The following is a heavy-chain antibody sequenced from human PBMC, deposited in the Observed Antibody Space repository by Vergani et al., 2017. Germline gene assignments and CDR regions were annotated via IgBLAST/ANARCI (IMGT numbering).Heavy chain of an antibody. Sequence: EVQLVESGGGVVRPGGSLRLSCAASGFTFDDYGMSWVRQAPGKGLEWVSGISGSGGKTKYADSVKGRFTISRDNSKNILYLQMSSLRAEDTAVYYCAKSKVEEYCRGSSCYFDYWGQGTLVTVSS. CDR3: AKSKVEEYCRGSSCYFDY. D-gene: IGHD2-15*01. J-gene: IGHJ4*02. CDR2: ISGSGGKT. V-gene: IGHV3-23*04. CDR1: GFTFDDYG.